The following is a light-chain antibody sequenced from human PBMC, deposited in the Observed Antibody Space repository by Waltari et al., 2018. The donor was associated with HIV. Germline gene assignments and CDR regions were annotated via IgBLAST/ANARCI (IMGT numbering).Light chain of an antibody. CDR3: QSADNTCTYMI. CDR2: KDT. V-gene: IGLV3-25*03. J-gene: IGLJ2*01. CDR1: ELPKQF. Sequence: SYEFPQPPSVAVSPGPTAKITCSGDELPKQFAYWYQQQPGQTPVVFIKKDTGTPSGIPERFAVPSSGTTATLIMSGVQAEDVADYYRQSADNTCTYMILGGGTKLTVL.